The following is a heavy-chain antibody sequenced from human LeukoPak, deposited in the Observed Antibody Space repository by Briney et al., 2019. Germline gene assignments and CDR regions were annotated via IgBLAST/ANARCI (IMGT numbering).Heavy chain of an antibody. V-gene: IGHV3-66*01. D-gene: IGHD6-19*01. CDR3: ARDSRIAVAGTNYYYYMDV. CDR2: FYSGGST. J-gene: IGHJ6*03. Sequence: GGSLRLSCAASGFDVSSNYMNWVRQAPGKGLEWLSVFYSGGSTDYADSVKGRFTISRDNAKNSLYLQMNSLRAEDTAVYYCARDSRIAVAGTNYYYYMDVWGKRTTVTVSS. CDR1: GFDVSSNY.